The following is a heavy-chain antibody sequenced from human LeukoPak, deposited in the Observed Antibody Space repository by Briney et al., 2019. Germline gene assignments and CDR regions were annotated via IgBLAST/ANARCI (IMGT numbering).Heavy chain of an antibody. CDR1: GYTFTGYY. CDR3: ARDRGLRGYSSSWPTYYFDY. V-gene: IGHV1-2*02. CDR2: INPNSGGT. D-gene: IGHD6-13*01. J-gene: IGHJ4*02. Sequence: ASVKVSCKASGYTFTGYYMDWVRQAPGQGLEWMGWINPNSGGTNYAQKFQGRVTMTRDTSISTAYMELSRLRSDDTAVYYCARDRGLRGYSSSWPTYYFDYWGQGTLVTVSS.